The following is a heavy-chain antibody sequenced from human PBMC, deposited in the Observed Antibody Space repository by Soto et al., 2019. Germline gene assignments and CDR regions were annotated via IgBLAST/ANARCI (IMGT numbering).Heavy chain of an antibody. D-gene: IGHD2-2*01. Sequence: ASVKVSCKASGFTFTGYYIHWVRQAPGQGLQWMGWINPNTGGANYAQRFQGWVTMTTDTSISTAYMDLSRLTSDDTAVYYCATRRCSSSTCYDSDYYYYGMDVWGQGTTVTVSS. V-gene: IGHV1-2*04. CDR3: ATRRCSSSTCYDSDYYYYGMDV. CDR2: INPNTGGA. J-gene: IGHJ6*02. CDR1: GFTFTGYY.